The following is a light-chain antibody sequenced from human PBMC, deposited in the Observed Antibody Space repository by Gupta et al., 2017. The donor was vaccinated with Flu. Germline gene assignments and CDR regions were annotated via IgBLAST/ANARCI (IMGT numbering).Light chain of an antibody. CDR3: MQALQTPRT. J-gene: IGKJ1*01. CDR2: LGS. CDR1: QSLLHSNGYNY. Sequence: DIVMTQSRLSLPVPPGEPASISCRSSQSLLHSNGYNYLDWYLQKLGQSPQLLIYLGSNRASGVPDRVSGRGSGTDFTLKISRVEAEDVGVYYCMQALQTPRTFGQGTKVEIK. V-gene: IGKV2-28*01.